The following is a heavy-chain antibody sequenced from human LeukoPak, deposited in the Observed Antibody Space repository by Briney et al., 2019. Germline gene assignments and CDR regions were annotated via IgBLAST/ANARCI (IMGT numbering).Heavy chain of an antibody. J-gene: IGHJ5*02. CDR3: ATLVPAMSWFDP. CDR2: ISSSSSYI. V-gene: IGHV3-21*01. D-gene: IGHD2-2*01. CDR1: GFTLSSYS. Sequence: SGGSLRLSCAASGFTLSSYSMNWVRQAPGKGLEWVSSISSSSSYIYYADSVKGRFTNSRDNAKNSLYLQMNSLRAEDTAVYYCATLVPAMSWFDPWGQGTLVTVSS.